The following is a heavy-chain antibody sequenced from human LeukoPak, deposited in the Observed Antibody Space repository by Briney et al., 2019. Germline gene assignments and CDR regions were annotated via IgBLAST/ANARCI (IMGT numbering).Heavy chain of an antibody. D-gene: IGHD3-16*01. V-gene: IGHV3-11*04. CDR1: VFPLWVYY. CDR2: INCSWSTI. J-gene: IGHJ4*02. CDR3: ARDLRDYVWGSSGSLYYFDY. Sequence: GGPLSLSCAAWVFPLWVYYVRCLRRSPGRGREGVTYINCSWSTIYYADSVKGRFTISRDNAKNSLYLQMNSLRDEDTAVYYCARDLRDYVWGSSGSLYYFDYWGQGTLVTVSS.